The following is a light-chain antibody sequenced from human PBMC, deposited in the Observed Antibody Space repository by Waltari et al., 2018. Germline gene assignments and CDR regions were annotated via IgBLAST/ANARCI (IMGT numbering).Light chain of an antibody. V-gene: IGLV2-14*01. CDR2: EVS. Sequence: QSALTQPASVSGSPGHSITISCTGTSSDVGAYDYVSWYQQYPGKAPKHMIFEVSNRPTGASIRFSGSKSGNTASLTISGLLPEDEADYYCSSFTTSSTQVFGTGTKVTVL. CDR3: SSFTTSSTQV. CDR1: SSDVGAYDY. J-gene: IGLJ1*01.